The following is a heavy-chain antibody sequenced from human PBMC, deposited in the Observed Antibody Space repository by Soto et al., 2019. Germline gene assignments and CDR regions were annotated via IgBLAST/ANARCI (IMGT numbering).Heavy chain of an antibody. J-gene: IGHJ5*02. V-gene: IGHV4-4*07. CDR1: GASISGFD. CDR3: VRDGTKTLRDWFDP. D-gene: IGHD1-1*01. CDR2: IYATGTT. Sequence: SETLSLTCTVSGASISGFDWSWIRKSAGKGLEWIGRIYATGTTDYNPSLKSRVMMSVDTSKKQFSLKLRSVTAADTAVYYCVRDGTKTLRDWFDPWGQGISVTVSS.